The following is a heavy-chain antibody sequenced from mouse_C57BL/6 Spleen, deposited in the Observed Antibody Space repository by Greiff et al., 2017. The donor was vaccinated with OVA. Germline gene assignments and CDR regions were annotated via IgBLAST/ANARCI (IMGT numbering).Heavy chain of an antibody. Sequence: QVQLQQPGAELVKPGASVKLSCKASGYTFTSYWMHWVKQRPGQGLEWIGMIHPNSGSTNYNEKFKSKATLTVDKSPSTAYMQLSSLTSEDSAVYYCARMDGSSYGYFDVWGTGTTVTVSS. D-gene: IGHD1-1*01. V-gene: IGHV1-64*01. CDR1: GYTFTSYW. J-gene: IGHJ1*03. CDR3: ARMDGSSYGYFDV. CDR2: IHPNSGST.